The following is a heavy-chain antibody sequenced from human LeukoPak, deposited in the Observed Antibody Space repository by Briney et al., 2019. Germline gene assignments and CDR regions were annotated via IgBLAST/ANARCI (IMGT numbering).Heavy chain of an antibody. V-gene: IGHV3-23*01. D-gene: IGHD1-26*01. Sequence: PGGSLRLSCAASGFTFSSYAMSWVRQAPGKGLEWVSAISGSGGSTYYADSVKGRFTIFRDNSKNTLYLQMNSLRAEDTAVYYCAKDQVGSYYYFDYWGQGTLVTVSS. CDR1: GFTFSSYA. J-gene: IGHJ4*02. CDR2: ISGSGGST. CDR3: AKDQVGSYYYFDY.